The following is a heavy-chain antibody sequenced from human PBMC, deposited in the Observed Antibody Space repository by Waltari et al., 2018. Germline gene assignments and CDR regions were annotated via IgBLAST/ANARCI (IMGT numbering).Heavy chain of an antibody. V-gene: IGHV5-51*01. J-gene: IGHJ5*02. CDR3: ARHRTRSTLYNWFDP. D-gene: IGHD2-2*01. CDR1: GYNFSNYW. CDR2: IYPGDSDT. Sequence: EVQLVQSGAEVRRPGESLSISCQGSGYNFSNYWTGWVRQQPGKGLEWMGIIYPGDSDTRYSPSFQGQVTISVDKTIKTAYLQWSSLKASDTATYYCARHRTRSTLYNWFDPWGQGTHVSVSS.